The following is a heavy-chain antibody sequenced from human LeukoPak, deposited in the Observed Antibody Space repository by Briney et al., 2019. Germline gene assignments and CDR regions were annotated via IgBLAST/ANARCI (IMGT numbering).Heavy chain of an antibody. V-gene: IGHV3-30*18. J-gene: IGHJ4*02. D-gene: IGHD6-13*01. CDR1: GFTFSSYG. CDR2: ISYDENKK. Sequence: GRALRLSCAASGFTFSSYGMHWVRRAAGKGVEWVAVISYDENKKYYADSVKGRFTSSRDNSKNTLYLQMNSLRAEDTAVYYCAKESRLLAAAGSPFDYWGQGTLVTVSS. CDR3: AKESRLLAAAGSPFDY.